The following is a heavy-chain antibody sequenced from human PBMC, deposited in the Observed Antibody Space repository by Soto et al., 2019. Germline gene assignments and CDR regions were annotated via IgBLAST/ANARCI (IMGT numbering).Heavy chain of an antibody. J-gene: IGHJ4*02. CDR2: IIPIFGTA. V-gene: IGHV1-69*13. CDR3: ARDSFRHIRQGALYDFWSGYYNYFDY. D-gene: IGHD3-3*01. CDR1: GGTFSSYA. Sequence: SVKVSCKASGGTFSSYAISWVRQAPGQGLEWMGGIIPIFGTANYAQKFQGRVTITADESTSTAYMELSSLRSEDTAVYYCARDSFRHIRQGALYDFWSGYYNYFDYWGQGTLVTVSS.